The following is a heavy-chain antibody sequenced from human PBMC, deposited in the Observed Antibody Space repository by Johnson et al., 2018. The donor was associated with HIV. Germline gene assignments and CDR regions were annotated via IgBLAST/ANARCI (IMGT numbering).Heavy chain of an antibody. D-gene: IGHD5-12*01. J-gene: IGHJ3*01. V-gene: IGHV3-7*03. CDR2: IKQDGSEK. Sequence: QLVESGGGVVQPGGSLRLSCAASGFTFSSYWMSWVRQAPGKGLEWVANIKQDGSEKYYVDSVKGRFTISRDNSNNRLYLQMNSLRAEDTAIYYCAKSQDRSAYDYDFDLWGQGTMVTVSS. CDR1: GFTFSSYW. CDR3: AKSQDRSAYDYDFDL.